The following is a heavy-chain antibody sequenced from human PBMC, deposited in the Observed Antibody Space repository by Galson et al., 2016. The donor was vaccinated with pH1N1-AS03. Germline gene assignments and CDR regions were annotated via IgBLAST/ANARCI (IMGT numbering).Heavy chain of an antibody. CDR2: IRSRTNYI. V-gene: IGHV3-21*01. Sequence: SLRLSCAASGFTFNKYSMNWVRQAPGKGLEWVSSIRSRTNYIHDADSVRGRFTISRDNSKNSLYLQMSSLRADDTAVYYCARGRPGDYGMDVRGQGTTVTVSS. CDR3: ARGRPGDYGMDV. D-gene: IGHD7-27*01. J-gene: IGHJ6*02. CDR1: GFTFNKYS.